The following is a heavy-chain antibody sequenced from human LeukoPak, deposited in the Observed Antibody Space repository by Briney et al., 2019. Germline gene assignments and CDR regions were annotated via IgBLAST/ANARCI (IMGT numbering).Heavy chain of an antibody. CDR1: GVTFDDYA. V-gene: IGHV3-9*01. D-gene: IGHD2/OR15-2a*01. CDR2: ISWNSDKI. Sequence: GGSLRRSCAASGVTFDDYAKHWVRQAPGKGLEWVSGISWNSDKIGYADSVKGRFTISRDNAKNSLYLQMNSLRPEDTALYYCAKGGIHRGYYFYYMDVWGKGTTVTISS. J-gene: IGHJ6*03. CDR3: AKGGIHRGYYFYYMDV.